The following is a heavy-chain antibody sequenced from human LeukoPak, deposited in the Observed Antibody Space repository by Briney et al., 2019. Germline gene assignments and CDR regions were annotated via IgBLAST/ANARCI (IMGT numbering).Heavy chain of an antibody. CDR2: IIPILGIA. J-gene: IGHJ4*02. CDR3: ARVGSGRWLQSQFDC. V-gene: IGHV1-69*04. D-gene: IGHD3-10*01. CDR1: GGTFSSYA. Sequence: SVKVSCKASGGTFSSYAISWVRQAPGQGLEWMERIIPILGIANYAQKFQGRVTITADKSTSTAYMELSSLRSEDTAVYYRARVGSGRWLQSQFDCWGQGTLVTVSS.